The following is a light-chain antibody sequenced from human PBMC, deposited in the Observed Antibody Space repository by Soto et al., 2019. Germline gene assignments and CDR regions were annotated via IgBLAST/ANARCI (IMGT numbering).Light chain of an antibody. J-gene: IGLJ3*02. CDR3: QSYDTSLRGCL. CDR1: SSNIGAGHA. Sequence: QSVLTQPPSVSGAQWLRVTISCTGTSSNIGAGHAVHWYRQFPGAAPKLLIYGDTHRPSGVPDRFSGSKSATSASLVITGLQAEDEADYYCQSYDTSLRGCLFGGGTNLTVL. CDR2: GDT. V-gene: IGLV1-40*01.